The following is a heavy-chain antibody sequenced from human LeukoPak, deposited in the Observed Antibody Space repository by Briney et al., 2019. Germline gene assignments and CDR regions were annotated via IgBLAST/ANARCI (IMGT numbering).Heavy chain of an antibody. J-gene: IGHJ4*02. CDR2: ISPNSGGT. Sequence: GASVKVSCKASGYTFTGYYMHWVRQAPGQGLEWMGWISPNSGGTNYAQKFQGRVTLTEDTSTDTAYMELSSLRSEDTAVYYCATRLPYYYDSSGYRYNYFDYWGQGTLVTVSS. CDR1: GYTFTGYY. CDR3: ATRLPYYYDSSGYRYNYFDY. V-gene: IGHV1-2*02. D-gene: IGHD3-22*01.